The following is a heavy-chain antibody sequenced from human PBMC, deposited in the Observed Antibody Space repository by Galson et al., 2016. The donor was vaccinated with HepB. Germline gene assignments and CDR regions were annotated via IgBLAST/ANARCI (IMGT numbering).Heavy chain of an antibody. V-gene: IGHV3-33*06. CDR1: GFTFSSYG. Sequence: SLRLSCAASGFTFSSYGMHWVRQAPGKGLEWVVVIWFDGTKKYYADSVKGRFTMSRDNSKNTLYLQMNSLRVEDTAVYYCAKSGVWGTHRSPDYWGQGTLVTVSS. J-gene: IGHJ4*02. CDR2: IWFDGTKK. D-gene: IGHD3-16*02. CDR3: AKSGVWGTHRSPDY.